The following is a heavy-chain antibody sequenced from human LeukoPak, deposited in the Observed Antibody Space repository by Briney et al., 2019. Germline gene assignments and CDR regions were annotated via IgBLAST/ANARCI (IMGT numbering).Heavy chain of an antibody. V-gene: IGHV3-21*01. CDR2: ISSSSSYI. CDR3: AKDYLRGVTLWYFDY. Sequence: GGSLRLSCAASGFTFSSYSMNWVRQAPGKGLEWVSSISSSSSYIYYADSVKGRFTISRDNAKNSLYLQMNSLRAEDTAVYYCAKDYLRGVTLWYFDYWGQGTLVTVSS. CDR1: GFTFSSYS. D-gene: IGHD3-10*01. J-gene: IGHJ4*02.